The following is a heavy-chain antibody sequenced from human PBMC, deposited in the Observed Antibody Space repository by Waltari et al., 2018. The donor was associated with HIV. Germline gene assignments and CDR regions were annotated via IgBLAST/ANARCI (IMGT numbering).Heavy chain of an antibody. CDR2: IYPGDSDT. D-gene: IGHD3-10*01. CDR1: GYSFTSYW. Sequence: EVQLVQSGAEVKKPGESLKISCKGSGYSFTSYWIGWVRQMSGKGLEWMGIIYPGDSDTRYSPSFQGQVTISADKSISTAYLQWSSLKASDTAMYYCARPYYGSGSSRAFDIWGQGTMVTVSS. V-gene: IGHV5-51*01. CDR3: ARPYYGSGSSRAFDI. J-gene: IGHJ3*02.